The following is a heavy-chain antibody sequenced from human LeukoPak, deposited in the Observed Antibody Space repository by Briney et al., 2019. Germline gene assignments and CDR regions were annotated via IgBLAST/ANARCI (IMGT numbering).Heavy chain of an antibody. V-gene: IGHV3-20*04. J-gene: IGHJ6*03. CDR1: GFTFDDYA. CDR3: ARGSVQLWLRDTYYYMDV. Sequence: PGGSLRLSCAASGFTFDDYATNWVRQVPGRGLEWVSGINWNGRITEYADSVKDRFTISRQNTKNSLYLYMNNLGGEDTALYFCARGSVQLWLRDTYYYMDVWGKGTTVTVSS. CDR2: INWNGRIT. D-gene: IGHD5-18*01.